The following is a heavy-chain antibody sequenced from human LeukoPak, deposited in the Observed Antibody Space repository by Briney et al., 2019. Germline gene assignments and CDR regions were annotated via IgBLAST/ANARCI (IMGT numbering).Heavy chain of an antibody. CDR2: IGAYNGDT. CDR3: TRDHCRGDNCPSFDY. V-gene: IGHV1-18*04. CDR1: GYTFTSFG. D-gene: IGHD2-15*01. J-gene: IGHJ4*02. Sequence: ASVKVSSKPSGYTFTSFGISWVRQAPGQGLEWMGWIGAYNGDTNYAQKFQGRVTMTTDTSTSTAYMDLRSLRSDDTAVYYCTRDHCRGDNCPSFDYWGQGTLVTVSS.